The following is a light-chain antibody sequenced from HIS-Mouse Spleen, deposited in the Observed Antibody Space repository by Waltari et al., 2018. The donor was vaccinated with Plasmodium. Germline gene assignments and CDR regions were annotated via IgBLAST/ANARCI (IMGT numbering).Light chain of an antibody. J-gene: IGKJ2*01. Sequence: DIVMTQSPDSLAVSLGERATINCKSSQSVLYSSNNKNYLAWYQQKPGQPPKLLIYWASTRESGVPDRFSGSVSGTDFTLTNSSLQAEDVAVYYCQQYYSTPPYTFGEGTKLEIK. CDR1: QSVLYSSNNKNY. CDR3: QQYYSTPPYT. CDR2: WAS. V-gene: IGKV4-1*01.